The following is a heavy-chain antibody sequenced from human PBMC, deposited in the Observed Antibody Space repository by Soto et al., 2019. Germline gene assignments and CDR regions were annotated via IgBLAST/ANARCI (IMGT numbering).Heavy chain of an antibody. V-gene: IGHV3-23*01. CDR3: AKDGYSSSWYFDY. CDR2: ISGSGGST. Sequence: GGFLRLSCAASGFTFSSYAMSWVRQIPGKGLEWVSAISGSGGSTYYADSVKGRFTISRDNSKNTLYLQMNSLRAEDTAVYYCAKDGYSSSWYFDYWGQGTLVTVSS. J-gene: IGHJ4*02. CDR1: GFTFSSYA. D-gene: IGHD6-13*01.